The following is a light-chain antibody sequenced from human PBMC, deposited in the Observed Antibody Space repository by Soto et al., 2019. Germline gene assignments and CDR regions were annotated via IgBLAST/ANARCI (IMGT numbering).Light chain of an antibody. CDR1: QSVSSN. V-gene: IGKV3-15*01. CDR2: GAS. CDR3: QQYNNWTPTWT. Sequence: EIVMTQSPATLSVSPGERATLSCRASQSVSSNLAWYQRKPGQAPRLLIYGASTRATGIPARFSGSGSGTEFTITISSLQSEDFAVYYCQQYNNWTPTWTFGQGTKVEIK. J-gene: IGKJ1*01.